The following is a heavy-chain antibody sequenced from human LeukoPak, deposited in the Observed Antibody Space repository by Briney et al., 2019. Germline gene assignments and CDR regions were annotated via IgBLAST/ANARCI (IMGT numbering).Heavy chain of an antibody. D-gene: IGHD2-2*01. V-gene: IGHV4-30-2*01. CDR3: ARGGCSSTSCQFDP. CDR2: IYHSGST. CDR1: GGSISSGGYS. J-gene: IGHJ5*02. Sequence: SETLSLTCAVSGGSISSGGYSWSWIRQPPGKGLEWIRYIYHSGSTYYNPSLKSRVTISVDRSKNQFSLKLSSVTAADTAVYYCARGGCSSTSCQFDPWGQGTLVTVSS.